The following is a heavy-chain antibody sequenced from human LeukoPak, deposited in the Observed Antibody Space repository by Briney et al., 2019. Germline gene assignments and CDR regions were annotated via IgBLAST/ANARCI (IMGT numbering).Heavy chain of an antibody. D-gene: IGHD2-8*01. CDR2: IYYSGST. J-gene: IGHJ4*02. V-gene: IGHV4-59*01. Sequence: SETLSLTCTVSGGSISSYYWSWIRQPPGKGLEWIGYIYYSGSTNYNPSLKSRVTISVDTSKNQFSPKLSSVTAADTAVYYCARVVSRYFYFDYWGQGTLVTVSS. CDR3: ARVVSRYFYFDY. CDR1: GGSISSYY.